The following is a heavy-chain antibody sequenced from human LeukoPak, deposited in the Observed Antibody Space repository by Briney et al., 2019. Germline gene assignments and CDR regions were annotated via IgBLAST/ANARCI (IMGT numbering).Heavy chain of an antibody. CDR3: EKVRGIYASGYYFDF. Sequence: GGSLRLSCAASGFTFSGYGMHWVRQAPGKGLEWVSFVSYGGSHTFYGDSVKGRSTISRDTVKNTLYLQLNSLRAEDTAVYYCEKVRGIYASGYYFDFWGQGTLVTVSS. V-gene: IGHV3-30*18. CDR2: VSYGGSHT. J-gene: IGHJ4*02. D-gene: IGHD3-3*01. CDR1: GFTFSGYG.